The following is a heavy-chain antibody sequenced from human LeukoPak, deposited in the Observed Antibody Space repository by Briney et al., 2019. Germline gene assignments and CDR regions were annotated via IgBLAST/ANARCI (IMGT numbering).Heavy chain of an antibody. D-gene: IGHD3-10*01. V-gene: IGHV7-4-1*02. CDR2: INTNTGNP. CDR3: ARDTGFSMLRGILF. CDR1: GYTFTSYA. J-gene: IGHJ4*02. Sequence: ASVKVSCKASGYTFTSYAMNWVRQAPGQGLEWMGWINTNTGNPTYAQGFTGRFVFSLDASVSTAYLQISSLKAEDTAVYYCARDTGFSMLRGILFWGQGTLVTVSS.